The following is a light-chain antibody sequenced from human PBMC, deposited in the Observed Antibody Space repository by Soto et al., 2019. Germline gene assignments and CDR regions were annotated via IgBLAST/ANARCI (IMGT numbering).Light chain of an antibody. CDR2: LNSDGSH. V-gene: IGLV4-69*01. J-gene: IGLJ2*01. CDR3: QTWGTGTLV. CDR1: SGHSSYA. Sequence: QPVLTQSPSASASLGASVKLTCTLSSGHSSYAIAWHQQQPEKGPRYLMKLNSDGSHSKGDGIPDRFSGSSSGAERYLTISLLQSEDEADYYCQTWGTGTLVFGGGTKLTVL.